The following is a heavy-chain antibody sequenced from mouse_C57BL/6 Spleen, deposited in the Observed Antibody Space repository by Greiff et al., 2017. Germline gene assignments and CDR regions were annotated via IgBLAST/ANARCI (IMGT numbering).Heavy chain of an antibody. V-gene: IGHV10-3*01. CDR2: IRSKSSNYAT. CDR3: VRVRPYGSSYNYAMDY. J-gene: IGHJ4*01. Sequence: DVMLVESGGGLVQPKGSLKLSCAASGFTFNTYAMHWVRQAPGKGLEWVARIRSKSSNYATYYADSVKDRFTISRDDSTSMLYLQMNNLKTEDTTMYYCVRVRPYGSSYNYAMDYWGQGTSVTVSS. D-gene: IGHD1-1*01. CDR1: GFTFNTYA.